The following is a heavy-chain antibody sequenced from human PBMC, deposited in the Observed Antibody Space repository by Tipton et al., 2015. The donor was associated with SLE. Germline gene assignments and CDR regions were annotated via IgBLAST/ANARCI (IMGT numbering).Heavy chain of an antibody. CDR1: GGSISSYY. D-gene: IGHD1-26*01. CDR2: IYHSGST. CDR3: ARGWDPEGYFDY. Sequence: TLSLTCTVSGGSISSYYWSWIRQPPGKGLEWIGSIYHSGSTYYNPSLKSRVTISVDTSKNQFSLKLSSVTAADTAVYYCARGWDPEGYFDYWGQGTLVTVSS. V-gene: IGHV4-38-2*02. J-gene: IGHJ4*02.